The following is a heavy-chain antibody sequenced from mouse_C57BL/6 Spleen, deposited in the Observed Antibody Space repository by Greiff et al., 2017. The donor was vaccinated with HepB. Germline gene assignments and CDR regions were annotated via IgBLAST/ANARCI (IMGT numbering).Heavy chain of an antibody. D-gene: IGHD2-3*01. CDR3: AREGLYDGYYHYAMDY. V-gene: IGHV1-53*01. J-gene: IGHJ4*01. CDR1: GYTFTSYW. CDR2: INPSNGGT. Sequence: QVQLQQPGTELVKPGASVKLSCKASGYTFTSYWMHWVKQRPGQGLEWIGNINPSNGGTNYNEKFKSKATLTVDKSSSTAYMQLSSLASEDSAVYYCAREGLYDGYYHYAMDYWGQGTSVTVSS.